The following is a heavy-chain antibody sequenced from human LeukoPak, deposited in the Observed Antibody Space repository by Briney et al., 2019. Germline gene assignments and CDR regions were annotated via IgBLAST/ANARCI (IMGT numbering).Heavy chain of an antibody. V-gene: IGHV4-39*01. CDR2: IYYSGST. D-gene: IGHD6-19*01. CDR1: GGSTSSSSYY. Sequence: PSETLSLTCTVSGGSTSSSSYYWGWIRQPPGKGLEWIGSIYYSGSTYYNPSLKSRVTMSVDTSKNQFSLKLSSVTAADTAVYYCARSSGWYEVYFDYWGQGTLVTVSS. CDR3: ARSSGWYEVYFDY. J-gene: IGHJ4*02.